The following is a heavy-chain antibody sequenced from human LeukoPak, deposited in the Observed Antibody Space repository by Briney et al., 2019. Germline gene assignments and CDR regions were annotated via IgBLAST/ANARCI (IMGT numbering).Heavy chain of an antibody. J-gene: IGHJ4*02. V-gene: IGHV3-21*01. CDR1: GFNFSYYS. CDR2: ISTSSSYI. Sequence: GGSLRLSRAASGFNFSYYSMNRVRQAPGKGLEWVSSISTSSSYIYYADSVKGRFTISRDNAKNSLYLQMNSLRAEDTAVYYCARVTATVTYYFDYWGQGTLVTVSS. CDR3: ARVTATVTYYFDY. D-gene: IGHD4-17*01.